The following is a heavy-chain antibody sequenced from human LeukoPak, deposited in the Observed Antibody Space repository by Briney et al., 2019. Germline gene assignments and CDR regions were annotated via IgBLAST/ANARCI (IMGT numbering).Heavy chain of an antibody. Sequence: PSETLSLTCTVSGGSISSGSYYWSWIRQPAGKGLEWIGRIYTSGSTNYNPSLKSRVTISVDTSKNQFSLKLSSVTAADTAVYYCAREADSSSWYVSTPYNWFDPWGQGTLVTVSS. J-gene: IGHJ5*02. CDR3: AREADSSSWYVSTPYNWFDP. D-gene: IGHD6-13*01. V-gene: IGHV4-61*02. CDR2: IYTSGST. CDR1: GGSISSGSYY.